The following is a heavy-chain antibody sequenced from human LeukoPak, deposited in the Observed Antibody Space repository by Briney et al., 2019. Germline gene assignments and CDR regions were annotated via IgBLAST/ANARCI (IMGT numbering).Heavy chain of an antibody. V-gene: IGHV4-61*02. J-gene: IGHJ4*02. D-gene: IGHD6-19*01. Sequence: SQTLSLTCTVSGGSISSGSYYWSWIRQPAGKGLEWIGRIYTSGSTNYNPSLKSRVTISVDTSKNQFSLKLSSVTAADTAVYFCARAVAGRGDFDYWGQGTLVTVSS. CDR3: ARAVAGRGDFDY. CDR2: IYTSGST. CDR1: GGSISSGSYY.